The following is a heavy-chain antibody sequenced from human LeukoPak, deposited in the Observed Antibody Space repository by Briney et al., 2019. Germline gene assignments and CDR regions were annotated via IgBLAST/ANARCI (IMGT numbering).Heavy chain of an antibody. V-gene: IGHV3-23*01. CDR1: GFTFSSYA. CDR2: ISGGGGGT. Sequence: GGSLRLSCAASGFTFSSYAMSWVRQAPGKGLEWVSSISGGGGGTYYADSVKGRVTISRDNSKNTLSLQMNSLRAEDTAVYYCAKRDGSSWYSLDYWGQGTLVTVSS. J-gene: IGHJ4*02. D-gene: IGHD6-13*01. CDR3: AKRDGSSWYSLDY.